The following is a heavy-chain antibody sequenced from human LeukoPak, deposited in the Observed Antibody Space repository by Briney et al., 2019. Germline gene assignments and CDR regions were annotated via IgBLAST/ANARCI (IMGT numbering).Heavy chain of an antibody. CDR2: ISSSGSTI. Sequence: PGGSLRLSCAASGFTFSDYYMSWIRQAPGKGLEWVSYISSSGSTIYYADSVKGRFTISRDNAKNSLFLQMNSLRAEDTAVYYCATSQGSWPDYFDYWGQGTLVTVSS. CDR3: ATSQGSWPDYFDY. D-gene: IGHD6-13*01. J-gene: IGHJ4*02. V-gene: IGHV3-11*04. CDR1: GFTFSDYY.